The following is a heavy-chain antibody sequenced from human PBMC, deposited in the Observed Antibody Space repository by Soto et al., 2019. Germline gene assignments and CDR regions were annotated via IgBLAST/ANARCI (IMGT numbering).Heavy chain of an antibody. D-gene: IGHD2-15*01. V-gene: IGHV4-4*02. J-gene: IGHJ4*02. CDR3: ARGVVVAANWYYFDY. CDR2: IYHSGST. CDR1: CGSISNLNW. Sequence: SETLSLTCAVFCGSISNLNWWRWVRQPPGKGLEWIGEIYHSGSTNYNPSLKSRVTISVDKSKNQFSLKLSSVTAADTAVYYCARGVVVAANWYYFDYWGQGTLVTVSS.